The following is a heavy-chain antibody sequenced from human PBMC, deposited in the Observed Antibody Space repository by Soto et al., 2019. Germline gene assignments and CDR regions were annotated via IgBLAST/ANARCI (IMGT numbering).Heavy chain of an antibody. D-gene: IGHD6-13*01. V-gene: IGHV3-13*01. CDR1: GFTFSSYD. J-gene: IGHJ4*02. CDR2: IGTAGDT. Sequence: GGSLRLSCAASGFTFSSYDMHWVRQATGKGLEWVSAIGTAGDTYYPGSVKGRFTISRENAKNSLYLQMNSLRAEDTAVYYCARVGLEQQLGEYDYWGQGTLVTVSS. CDR3: ARVGLEQQLGEYDY.